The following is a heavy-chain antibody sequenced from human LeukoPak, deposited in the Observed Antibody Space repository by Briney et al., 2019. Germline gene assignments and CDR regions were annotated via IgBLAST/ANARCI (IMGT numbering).Heavy chain of an antibody. CDR3: ASTHKYSSGWSFDY. CDR1: GFTFSSYG. J-gene: IGHJ4*02. CDR2: ISYDGSNK. Sequence: GGSLRLSCAASGFTFSSYGMHWVRQAPGKGVEWVAVISYDGSNKYYADSVKGRFTISRDNSKNTLYLQMNSLRAEDTAVYYCASTHKYSSGWSFDYWGQGTLVTVSS. D-gene: IGHD6-19*01. V-gene: IGHV3-30*03.